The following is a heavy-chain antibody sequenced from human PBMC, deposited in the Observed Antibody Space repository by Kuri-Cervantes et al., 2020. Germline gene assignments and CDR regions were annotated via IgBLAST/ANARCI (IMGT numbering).Heavy chain of an antibody. Sequence: ASVKVSCKASGGTFSSYAISWVRQAPGQGLEWMGWISAYNGNTNYAQKLQGRVTMTTDTSTSTAYMELRSLRSDDTAVYYCARDRPSSGGWFGDFIITYYYYGMDVWGQGTTVTVSS. CDR1: GGTFSSYA. CDR2: ISAYNGNT. J-gene: IGHJ6*02. V-gene: IGHV1-18*01. D-gene: IGHD3-10*01. CDR3: ARDRPSSGGWFGDFIITYYYYGMDV.